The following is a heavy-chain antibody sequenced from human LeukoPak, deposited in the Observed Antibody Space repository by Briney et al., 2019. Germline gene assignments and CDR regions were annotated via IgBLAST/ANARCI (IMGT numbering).Heavy chain of an antibody. V-gene: IGHV1-8*03. CDR2: MNPNSGNT. CDR3: ARLFQRNELNYYDSSGYSLGY. Sequence: ASVKVSCKASGYTFTSYDINWVRQATGQGLEWMGWMNPNSGNTGYAQKFQGRITITRNTSIRTAYMELSSLRSEDTAVYYCARLFQRNELNYYDSSGYSLGYWGQGTLVTVSA. CDR1: GYTFTSYD. J-gene: IGHJ4*02. D-gene: IGHD3-22*01.